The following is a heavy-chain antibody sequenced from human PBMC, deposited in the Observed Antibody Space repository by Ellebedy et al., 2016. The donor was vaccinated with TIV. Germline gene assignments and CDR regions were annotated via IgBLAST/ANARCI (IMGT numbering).Heavy chain of an antibody. CDR3: AKDRHTIITSLYHNYFEY. V-gene: IGHV3-30*18. J-gene: IGHJ4*02. D-gene: IGHD2-2*01. Sequence: PGGSLRLSCGGSGFSFETYGMHWVRQTPGKGLEWVAAISYDGSTNYVADSVKGRFTVYSDNFKKTLYLQMNSLRAEDTSIYHCAKDRHTIITSLYHNYFEYWGQGTLVTVSS. CDR2: ISYDGSTN. CDR1: GFSFETYG.